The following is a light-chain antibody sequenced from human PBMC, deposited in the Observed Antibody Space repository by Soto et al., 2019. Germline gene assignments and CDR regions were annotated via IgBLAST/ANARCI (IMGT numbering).Light chain of an antibody. CDR3: QSYDSNIVI. CDR1: SGDIAYNY. Sequence: NFMLTQPHSVSESPGKTVTISRTRSSGDIAYNYVQWYQQRPGSAPTTVIYEDDQRPSGVPDRFSGSIDRSSNSAALTISGLETEDEADYYCQSYDSNIVIFGGGTKLTVL. CDR2: EDD. V-gene: IGLV6-57*04. J-gene: IGLJ2*01.